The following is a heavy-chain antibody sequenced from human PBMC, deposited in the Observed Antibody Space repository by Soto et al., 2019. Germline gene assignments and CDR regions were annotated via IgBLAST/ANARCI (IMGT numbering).Heavy chain of an antibody. V-gene: IGHV3-7*03. J-gene: IGHJ4*02. D-gene: IGHD6-19*01. Sequence: GGSLRLSCAASGFSFSIHWMRWVRHAPGKGLEWVANIKQDGNDKRYVDSVKGRFTISRDNAKSSLYLQMNSLRAEDTAVYYCARYSYSSGPQDSWGQGTLVTVSS. CDR2: IKQDGNDK. CDR1: GFSFSIHW. CDR3: ARYSYSSGPQDS.